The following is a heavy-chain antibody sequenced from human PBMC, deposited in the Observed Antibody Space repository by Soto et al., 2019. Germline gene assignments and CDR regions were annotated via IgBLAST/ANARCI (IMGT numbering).Heavy chain of an antibody. CDR2: IYYSGST. CDR3: ARSGELLPGNGDY. Sequence: SETLSLTCTVSGGSVSSGSYYWSWIRQPPGKGLEWIGYIYYSGSTNYNPSLKSRVTISVDTSKNQFSLKLSSVTAADTAVYYCARSGELLPGNGDYWGQGTLVTVPS. CDR1: GGSVSSGSYY. V-gene: IGHV4-61*01. J-gene: IGHJ4*02. D-gene: IGHD1-26*01.